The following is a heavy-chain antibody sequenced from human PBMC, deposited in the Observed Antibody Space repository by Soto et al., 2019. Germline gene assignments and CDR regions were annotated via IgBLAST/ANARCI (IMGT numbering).Heavy chain of an antibody. CDR1: GFTFSSYG. CDR2: ISYDGSNK. J-gene: IGHJ6*02. D-gene: IGHD6-19*01. V-gene: IGHV3-30*18. Sequence: PGGSLRLSCAASGFTFSSYGMHWVRQAPGKGLEWVAVISYDGSNKYYADSEKGRFTISRDNSKNTLYLQMNSLRAEDTAVYYCAKEHSSGNYYYYGMDVWGQGTTVTVSS. CDR3: AKEHSSGNYYYYGMDV.